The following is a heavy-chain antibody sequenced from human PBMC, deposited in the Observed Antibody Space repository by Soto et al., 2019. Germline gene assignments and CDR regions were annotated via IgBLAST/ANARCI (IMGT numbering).Heavy chain of an antibody. Sequence: SVKVSCKASGGTFSSYAISWVRRAPGQGLEWMGGIIPIFGTANYAQKFQGRVTVTADESTSTAYMELSSLRSEDTAVYYCATRDGYNYNWYFDLWGRGTLVTV. CDR3: ATRDGYNYNWYFDL. CDR1: GGTFSSYA. CDR2: IIPIFGTA. V-gene: IGHV1-69*13. J-gene: IGHJ2*01. D-gene: IGHD5-12*01.